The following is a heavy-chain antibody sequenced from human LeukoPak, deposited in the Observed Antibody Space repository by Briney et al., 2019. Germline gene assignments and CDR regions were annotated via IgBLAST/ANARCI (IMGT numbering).Heavy chain of an antibody. V-gene: IGHV3-30*18. J-gene: IGHJ4*02. Sequence: PGGSLRLSCAASGFTFSSYGMHWVRQAPGKGLEWVAVISYDGSNKYYADSVKGRFTISRDISKNTLYLQMNSLRAEDTALYYCAKDDSFWSGYPDYWGQGTLVTVSS. D-gene: IGHD3-3*01. CDR3: AKDDSFWSGYPDY. CDR1: GFTFSSYG. CDR2: ISYDGSNK.